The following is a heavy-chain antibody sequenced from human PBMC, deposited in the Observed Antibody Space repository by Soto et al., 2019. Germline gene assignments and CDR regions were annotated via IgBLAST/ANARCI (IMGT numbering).Heavy chain of an antibody. V-gene: IGHV4-39*01. CDR1: GGSISSSSYY. J-gene: IGHJ4*02. CDR2: IYYSGST. Sequence: QLLESGPGLVKPSETLSLTCTVSGGSISSSSYYWGWIRQPPGKGLEWIGSIYYSGSTYYNPSLKSRVTISVDTSKNQFSLKLSSVTAADTAVYYCARLRWEPLYYFDYWGQGTLVTVSS. D-gene: IGHD1-26*01. CDR3: ARLRWEPLYYFDY.